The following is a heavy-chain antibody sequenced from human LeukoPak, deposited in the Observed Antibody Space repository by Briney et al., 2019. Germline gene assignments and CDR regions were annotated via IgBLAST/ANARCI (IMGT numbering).Heavy chain of an antibody. CDR1: GFTFNYYW. V-gene: IGHV3-23*01. J-gene: IGHJ4*02. Sequence: GGSLRLSCAASGFTFNYYWMSWVRQAPGKGLEWVSAISGSGGSTYYADSVKGRFTISRDNSKNTLYLQMNSLRAEDTAVYYCAKFRTGTTIVPFDYWGQGTLVTVSS. CDR3: AKFRTGTTIVPFDY. D-gene: IGHD1-7*01. CDR2: ISGSGGST.